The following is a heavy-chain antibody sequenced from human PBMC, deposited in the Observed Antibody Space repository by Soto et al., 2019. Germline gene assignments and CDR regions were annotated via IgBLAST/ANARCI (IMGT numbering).Heavy chain of an antibody. Sequence: PGGSLRLSCAASGFTFSDYYMSWICQAPGKGLEWVSYISSSSSYTNYADSVKGRFTISRDNAKNSLYLQMNSLRAEDTAVYYCARGHYDFWSGYSRGPIDYWGQGTLVTVSS. J-gene: IGHJ4*02. V-gene: IGHV3-11*06. CDR2: ISSSSSYT. CDR3: ARGHYDFWSGYSRGPIDY. CDR1: GFTFSDYY. D-gene: IGHD3-3*01.